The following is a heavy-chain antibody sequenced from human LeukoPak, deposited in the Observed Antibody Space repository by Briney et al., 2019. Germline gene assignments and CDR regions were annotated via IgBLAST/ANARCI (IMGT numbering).Heavy chain of an antibody. CDR3: TTDEDWNYARKDV. J-gene: IGHJ6*02. Sequence: KSGGSLRLSCAASGFTFNYAWVSWVRQVPGKGVGWVGQTVSEIDGGTTDYATPVRGRFTISRDDSKSTLYLQMNSLKIEDTAVYYCTTDEDWNYARKDVWGQGATVIVSS. D-gene: IGHD1-7*01. V-gene: IGHV3-15*04. CDR1: GFTFNYAW. CDR2: TVSEIDGGTT.